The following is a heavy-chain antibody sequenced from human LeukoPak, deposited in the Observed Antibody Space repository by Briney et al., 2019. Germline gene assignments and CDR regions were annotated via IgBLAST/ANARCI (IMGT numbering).Heavy chain of an antibody. CDR1: GYTFTGYY. CDR2: INPNSGGT. Sequence: ASVKVSCTASGYTFTGYYMHWVRQAPGQGLEWMGWINPNSGGTNYAQKFQGRVTMTRDTSTSTAYMELSRLRSDDTDVYYCAREPLDYWGQGTLVTVSS. J-gene: IGHJ4*02. V-gene: IGHV1-2*02. CDR3: AREPLDY.